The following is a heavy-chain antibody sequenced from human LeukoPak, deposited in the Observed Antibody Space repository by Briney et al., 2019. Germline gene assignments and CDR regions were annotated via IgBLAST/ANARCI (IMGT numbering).Heavy chain of an antibody. CDR2: IKQDGSEK. CDR1: GFTFSSYW. Sequence: GGSLRLCCAASGFTFSSYWMSWVRQAPGKGLEWVADIKQDGSEKYYVDSVKGRFTISRDNAKNSLYLQMNNLRAEDTAVYYCALTPDYYGSGSFDYWGQGTLVTVSS. CDR3: ALTPDYYGSGSFDY. D-gene: IGHD3-10*01. V-gene: IGHV3-7*01. J-gene: IGHJ4*02.